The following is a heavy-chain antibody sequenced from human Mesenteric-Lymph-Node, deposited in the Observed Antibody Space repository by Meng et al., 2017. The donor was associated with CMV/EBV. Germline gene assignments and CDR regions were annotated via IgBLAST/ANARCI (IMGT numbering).Heavy chain of an antibody. CDR2: IYSGGST. J-gene: IGHJ3*02. D-gene: IGHD5-24*01. CDR1: GFTVSSNY. CDR3: ARDSDVEMATINAFDI. V-gene: IGHV3-66*02. Sequence: GESLKISCAASGFTVSSNYMSWVRPAPGKGLEWVSVIYSGGSTYYADSVKGRFTISRDNSKNTLYLQMNSLRAEDTAVYYCARDSDVEMATINAFDIWGQGTMVTVSS.